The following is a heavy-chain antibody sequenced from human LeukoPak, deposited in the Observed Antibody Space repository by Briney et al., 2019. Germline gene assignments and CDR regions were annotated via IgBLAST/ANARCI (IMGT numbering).Heavy chain of an antibody. D-gene: IGHD6-6*01. CDR1: GYSFTSYW. J-gene: IGHJ6*03. V-gene: IGHV5-51*01. Sequence: GESLKISCKGSGYSFTSYWIGWVRQMPGKGLEWMGIIYPGDSDTRYSPSFQGQVTISADKSISTAYLQWSSLKASDTAMYYCARLRSIAARPSYYYYYMDVWGKGTTVTVSS. CDR3: ARLRSIAARPSYYYYYMDV. CDR2: IYPGDSDT.